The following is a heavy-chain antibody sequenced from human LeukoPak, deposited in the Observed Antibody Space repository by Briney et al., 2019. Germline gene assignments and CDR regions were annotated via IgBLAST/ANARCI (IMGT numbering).Heavy chain of an antibody. D-gene: IGHD4-17*01. CDR1: GFTFSSYA. J-gene: IGHJ5*02. Sequence: GGSLRLSCAASGFTFSSYALHWVRQAPCKGLEWVAVISYDGSNKYYADSVKGRFTISRDNSKNTLYLQMNSLRAEDTAVYYCARDDRDGDYDWFDPWGQGTLVTVSS. CDR3: ARDDRDGDYDWFDP. CDR2: ISYDGSNK. V-gene: IGHV3-30-3*01.